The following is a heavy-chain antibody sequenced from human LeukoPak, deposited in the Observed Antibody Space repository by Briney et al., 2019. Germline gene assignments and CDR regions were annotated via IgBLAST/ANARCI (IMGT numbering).Heavy chain of an antibody. J-gene: IGHJ4*02. D-gene: IGHD3-16*01. CDR1: GFTFSSYA. V-gene: IGHV3-30-3*01. CDR2: ISYDGSNK. Sequence: GRSLRLSCAASGFTFSSYAMHWVRQAPGKGLEWVAVISYDGSNKYYADSVKGRFTISRDNSKNTLYLQMNSLRAEDTAVYYCARLWGDYWGQGTLVTVSS. CDR3: ARLWGDY.